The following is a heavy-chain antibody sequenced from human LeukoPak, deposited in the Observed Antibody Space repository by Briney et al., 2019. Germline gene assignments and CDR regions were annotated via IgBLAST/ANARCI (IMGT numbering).Heavy chain of an antibody. D-gene: IGHD2-2*01. CDR2: ISSSSSYI. Sequence: GGSLRLSCAASGFTFSSYSMNWVRQAPGKGLEWVSSISSSSSYIYYADSVKGRFTISRDNAKNSLYLQMNSLRAEDTAVYYCARDVGGEYQLLGYYCYGMDVWGQGTTVTVSS. J-gene: IGHJ6*02. V-gene: IGHV3-21*01. CDR1: GFTFSSYS. CDR3: ARDVGGEYQLLGYYCYGMDV.